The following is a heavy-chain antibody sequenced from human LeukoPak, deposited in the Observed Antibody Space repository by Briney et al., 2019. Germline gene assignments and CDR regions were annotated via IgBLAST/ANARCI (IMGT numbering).Heavy chain of an antibody. V-gene: IGHV4-61*01. D-gene: IGHD2-2*01. CDR3: ARTWGSCSSARCSWAVYYGLDV. CDR1: GGSVSSSNYF. J-gene: IGHJ6*02. CDR2: IHYSGST. Sequence: SETLSLTCTVSGGSVSSSNYFWSWIRQPPGKGLEWIGYIHYSGSTNYNPSLKSRVTISVDTSKNQFSLKLSSVTAADTAIYYCARTWGSCSSARCSWAVYYGLDVWGQGTTVTVSS.